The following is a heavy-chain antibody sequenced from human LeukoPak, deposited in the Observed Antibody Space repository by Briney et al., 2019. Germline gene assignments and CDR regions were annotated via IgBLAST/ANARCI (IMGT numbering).Heavy chain of an antibody. CDR2: INPSDSYT. CDR3: ATMREQQLVRGDWFDP. Sequence: GESLKISCKGSGYSFTNYWIGWVRQMPGKGLEWMGRINPSDSYTNYSPSFQGHVTISADKSISTAYLQWSSVKASDTAMYYCATMREQQLVRGDWFDPWGQGTLVTVSS. D-gene: IGHD6-13*01. CDR1: GYSFTNYW. V-gene: IGHV5-10-1*01. J-gene: IGHJ5*02.